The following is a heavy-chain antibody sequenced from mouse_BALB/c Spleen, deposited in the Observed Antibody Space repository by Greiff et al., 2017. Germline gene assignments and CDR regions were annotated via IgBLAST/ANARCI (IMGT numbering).Heavy chain of an antibody. D-gene: IGHD2-14*01. CDR1: GYTFTDYN. V-gene: IGHV1-18*01. CDR3: AKARKVQYYFDY. CDR2: INPNNGGT. Sequence: VQLQQSGPELVKPGASVKIPCKASGYTFTDYNMDWVKQSHGKSLEWIGDINPNNGGTIYNQKFKGKATLTVDKSSSTAYMELRSLTSEDTAVYYCAKARKVQYYFDYWGQGTTRTVSS. J-gene: IGHJ2*01.